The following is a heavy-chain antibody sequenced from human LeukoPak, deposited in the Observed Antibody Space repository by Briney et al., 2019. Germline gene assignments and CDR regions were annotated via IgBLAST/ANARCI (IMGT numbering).Heavy chain of an antibody. Sequence: SETLSLTCTVSGGSISSSSYYWGWIRQPPGKGLEWIGSFYYSGSTYYNPSLKSRVTISVDTSKSQFSLKLNSVTAADTAVYYCARVIWRDAFDIWGQGTMVTVSS. D-gene: IGHD3-22*01. CDR1: GGSISSSSYY. J-gene: IGHJ3*02. CDR2: FYYSGST. V-gene: IGHV4-39*07. CDR3: ARVIWRDAFDI.